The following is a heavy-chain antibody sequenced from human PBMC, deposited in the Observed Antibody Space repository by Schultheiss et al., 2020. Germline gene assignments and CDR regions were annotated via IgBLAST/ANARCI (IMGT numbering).Heavy chain of an antibody. Sequence: GGSLRLSCAASGFTFSSYAMHWVRQAPGKGLEWVAVISYDGRNKYYADFVKGRFTISRDNSKNTLYLQMNSLRAEDTAVYYCARVPINSYDLYYYYYGMDVWGQGTTVTVSS. CDR1: GFTFSSYA. CDR2: ISYDGRNK. CDR3: ARVPINSYDLYYYYYGMDV. J-gene: IGHJ6*02. V-gene: IGHV3-30*04. D-gene: IGHD5-18*01.